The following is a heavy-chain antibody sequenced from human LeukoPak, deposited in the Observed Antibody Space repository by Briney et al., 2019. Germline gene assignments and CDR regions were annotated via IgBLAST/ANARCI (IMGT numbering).Heavy chain of an antibody. CDR2: IRSNTGGGTT. V-gene: IGHV3-15*01. J-gene: IGHJ3*02. CDR1: GFTFSNDS. CDR3: TTDYGDYVPGLEYDAFDI. Sequence: PGGSLRLSCAASGFTFSNDSMSWVRQAPGKGLEWVSRIRSNTGGGTTDYAAPVKGRFTISRDDSKNTLYLQMNSLKTEDTAVYYCTTDYGDYVPGLEYDAFDIWGQGTMVTVSS. D-gene: IGHD4-17*01.